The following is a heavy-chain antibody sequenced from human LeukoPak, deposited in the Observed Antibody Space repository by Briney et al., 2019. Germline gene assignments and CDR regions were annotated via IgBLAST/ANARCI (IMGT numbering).Heavy chain of an antibody. J-gene: IGHJ4*02. CDR3: AKYRGSGWYFDY. CDR1: GFTFSSYA. D-gene: IGHD6-19*01. Sequence: AGGSLRLSCAASGFTFSSYAMSWVRQAPGKGLEWGSTISSSGDSTYYADSVKGRFTISRDNSKNTLYLQMNSLRAEDTAVYYCAKYRGSGWYFDYWGQGTLVTVSS. V-gene: IGHV3-23*01. CDR2: ISSSGDST.